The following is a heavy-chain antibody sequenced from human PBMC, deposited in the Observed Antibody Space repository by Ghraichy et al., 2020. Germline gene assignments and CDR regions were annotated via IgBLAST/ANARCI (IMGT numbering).Heavy chain of an antibody. V-gene: IGHV3-13*01. CDR3: TRGGQRNRGQADGLDL. D-gene: IGHD3-10*01. J-gene: IGHJ6*02. Sequence: GGSLRLSCVASGFSFSSYDMHWVRQITGKGLEWVSGIGTAGDTNYAGSVKGRLTISRENAKNFLYLQMNGLRAGDTAVYYCTRGGQRNRGQADGLDLWGQGTTVIVSS. CDR1: GFSFSSYD. CDR2: IGTAGDT.